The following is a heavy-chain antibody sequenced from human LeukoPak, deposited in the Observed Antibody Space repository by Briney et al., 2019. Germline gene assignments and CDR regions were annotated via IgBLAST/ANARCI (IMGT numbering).Heavy chain of an antibody. V-gene: IGHV4-31*03. Sequence: SETLSLTCTVSGGSISSGGYYWSWIRQHPGKGLEWIGYIYYSGSTYHNPSLKSRVTISVDTSKNQFSLKLSSVTAADTAVYYCARVGPDGATLFDYWGQGTLATVSS. D-gene: IGHD1-26*01. CDR1: GGSISSGGYY. CDR3: ARVGPDGATLFDY. J-gene: IGHJ4*02. CDR2: IYYSGST.